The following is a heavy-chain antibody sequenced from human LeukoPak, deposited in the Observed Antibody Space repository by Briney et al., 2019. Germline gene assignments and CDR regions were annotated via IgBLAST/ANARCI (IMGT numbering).Heavy chain of an antibody. CDR1: GFTFSTYA. J-gene: IGHJ4*02. CDR2: ISGGGNT. Sequence: SGGSLRLSCAASGFTFSTYAMSWVRQAPGKWLEWVSAISGGGNTYYADSVKGRFTISRDNSKNTLYLQMNSLRVEDTAIYYCAKGRGYCTGGSCYSDYWGQGTLVTVSS. D-gene: IGHD2-15*01. CDR3: AKGRGYCTGGSCYSDY. V-gene: IGHV3-23*01.